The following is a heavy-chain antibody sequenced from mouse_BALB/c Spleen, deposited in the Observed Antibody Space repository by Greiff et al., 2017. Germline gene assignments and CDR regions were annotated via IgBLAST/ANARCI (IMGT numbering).Heavy chain of an antibody. CDR2: INPSNGRT. V-gene: IGHV1S81*02. CDR1: GYTFTSYW. J-gene: IGHJ4*01. D-gene: IGHD1-1*01. CDR3: ARDYYGSSSFYAMDY. Sequence: QVQLKESGAELVKPGASVKLSCKASGYTFTSYWMHWVKQRPGQGLEWIGEINPSNGRTNYNEKFKSKATLTVDKSSSTAYMQLSSLTSEDSAVYYCARDYYGSSSFYAMDYWGQGTSVTVSS.